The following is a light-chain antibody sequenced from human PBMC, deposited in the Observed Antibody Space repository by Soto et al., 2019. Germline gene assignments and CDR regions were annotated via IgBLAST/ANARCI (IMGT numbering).Light chain of an antibody. J-gene: IGKJ1*01. V-gene: IGKV3-11*01. CDR2: DAS. CDR1: QSVSSY. Sequence: IVLTQSPATLSLSPGESATLSCRASQSVSSYLAWYQQKPGQAPRLLIYDASYRATGIPARFSGTVSGTDFTLSITSLQPEDFAVYYCHQRRDWPGTFGQGTKVDIK. CDR3: HQRRDWPGT.